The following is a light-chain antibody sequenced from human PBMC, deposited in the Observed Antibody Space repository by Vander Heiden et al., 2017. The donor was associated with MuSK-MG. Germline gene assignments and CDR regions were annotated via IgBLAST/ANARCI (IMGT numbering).Light chain of an antibody. V-gene: IGKV1-39*01. Sequence: DIQMTQSPSSLSASVGDRVNIACRAGQSISTFLNWYQQKPGQAPKFLIYNASSLQSGVPSRFSGSGSGTDFTLTISSLQPEDFATYYCQQSDTTPIFTFGHGTKVDIK. J-gene: IGKJ3*01. CDR2: NAS. CDR3: QQSDTTPIFT. CDR1: QSISTF.